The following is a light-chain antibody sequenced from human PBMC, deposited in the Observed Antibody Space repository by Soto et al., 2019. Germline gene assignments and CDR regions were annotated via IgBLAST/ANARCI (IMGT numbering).Light chain of an antibody. J-gene: IGLJ1*01. CDR1: SSDVGSYEF. V-gene: IGLV2-23*01. CDR3: CSYAGSNTYD. Sequence: QSALTQPASVSGSPGQSITISCTGTSSDVGSYEFVSWYQQHTGKAPKLMIYEDTERPSWVSNRFSGTKTGNSASLTISGLQAEDEADYYCCSYAGSNTYDVGTGTKLTVL. CDR2: EDT.